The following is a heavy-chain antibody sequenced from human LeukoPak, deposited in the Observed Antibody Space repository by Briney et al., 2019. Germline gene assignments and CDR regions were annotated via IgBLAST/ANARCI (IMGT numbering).Heavy chain of an antibody. Sequence: SETLSLTCAVSGGSISSGGYSWSWIRRPPGKGLEWIGYIYHSGSTYYNPSLKSRVTISVDRSKNQFSLNLSSVTAADTAVYYCASTYSSSWNLGYWGQGTLVTVSS. V-gene: IGHV4-30-2*01. CDR1: GGSISSGGYS. CDR2: IYHSGST. D-gene: IGHD6-13*01. J-gene: IGHJ4*02. CDR3: ASTYSSSWNLGY.